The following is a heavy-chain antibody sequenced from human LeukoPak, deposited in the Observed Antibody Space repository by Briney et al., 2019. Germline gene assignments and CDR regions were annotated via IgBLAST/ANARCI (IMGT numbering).Heavy chain of an antibody. CDR2: INPNSGGT. J-gene: IGHJ6*03. D-gene: IGHD7-27*01. CDR3: AVGRSQELGMPNYYYYYMDV. V-gene: IGHV1-2*02. Sequence: GASVKVSCKASGYTFTGYYMHWVRQAPGQGLEWMGWINPNSGGTNYAQKFQGRVTMTRDTSISTAYMELSRLRSDDTAVYYCAVGRSQELGMPNYYYYYMDVWGKGTTVTVSS. CDR1: GYTFTGYY.